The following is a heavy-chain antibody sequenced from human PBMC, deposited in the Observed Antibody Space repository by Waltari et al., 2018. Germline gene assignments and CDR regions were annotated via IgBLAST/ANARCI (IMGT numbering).Heavy chain of an antibody. V-gene: IGHV4-4*07. Sequence: VQLQESGPGLVKPSGTLFLTCSVSGGSISGHYWAWIRHPAGKGLEGIGRIYTSGSASYNPSLKSRVTMSVDTSKNQFSLKVSSVTAADTAVYYCASSMTGYFDYWGQGVLVTVSS. CDR1: GGSISGHY. J-gene: IGHJ4*02. D-gene: IGHD3-9*01. CDR2: IYTSGSA. CDR3: ASSMTGYFDY.